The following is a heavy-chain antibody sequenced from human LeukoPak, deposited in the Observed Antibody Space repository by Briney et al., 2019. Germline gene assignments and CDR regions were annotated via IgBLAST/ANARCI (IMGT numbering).Heavy chain of an antibody. CDR2: IYSGGST. V-gene: IGHV3-53*01. J-gene: IGHJ3*02. Sequence: GGSLRLSCAASGFTVSSNYMSWVRQAPGKGLEWVSVIYSGGSTYYADSVKGRFTISRDNSKNTLYLQINSLRAEDTAVYFCARARFPAFDIWGQGTMVTVSS. CDR3: ARARFPAFDI. CDR1: GFTVSSNY.